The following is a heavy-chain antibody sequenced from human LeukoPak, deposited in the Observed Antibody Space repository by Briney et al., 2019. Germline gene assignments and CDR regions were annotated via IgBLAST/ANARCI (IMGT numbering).Heavy chain of an antibody. CDR2: ISGSGDKT. J-gene: IGHJ4*02. D-gene: IGHD6-13*01. Sequence: GGSLRLSCAVSGFTFSSYAMSWVRQAPGKGLEWVSAISGSGDKTFYPDSVEGRFTISRDNSKNTLYLLMNSLRAEDTAVYYCVKEGYGTTWNADFDYWGQGTLVTVSS. CDR1: GFTFSSYA. CDR3: VKEGYGTTWNADFDY. V-gene: IGHV3-23*01.